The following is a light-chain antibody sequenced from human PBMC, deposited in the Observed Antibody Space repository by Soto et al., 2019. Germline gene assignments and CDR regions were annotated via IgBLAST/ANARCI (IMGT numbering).Light chain of an antibody. Sequence: EVVLTQSPATLSLSPGESATLSCRASETVGRFLAWYQQRPDQAPRLVIYDTSARATGIPARFTGSGSGTDFTLTISSLEPDDFAVYYCQQGGPRPPRTFGQGTKV. J-gene: IGKJ1*01. V-gene: IGKV3-11*01. CDR3: QQGGPRPPRT. CDR1: ETVGRF. CDR2: DTS.